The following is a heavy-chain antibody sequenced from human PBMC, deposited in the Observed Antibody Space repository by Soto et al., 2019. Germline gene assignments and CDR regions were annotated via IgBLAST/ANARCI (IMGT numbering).Heavy chain of an antibody. CDR2: ISSSSSYI. V-gene: IGHV3-21*01. J-gene: IGHJ6*03. Sequence: EVQLVESGGGLVKPGGSLRLSCAASGFTFSSYSMNWVRQAPGKGLEWVSSISSSSSYIYYADSVKGRFTISRDNAKNALYLQMNSLSAEDTAVYYCARGSGYAFWSGHFTYYYYYYMDVWGKGTTVTVSS. D-gene: IGHD3-3*01. CDR1: GFTFSSYS. CDR3: ARGSGYAFWSGHFTYYYYYYMDV.